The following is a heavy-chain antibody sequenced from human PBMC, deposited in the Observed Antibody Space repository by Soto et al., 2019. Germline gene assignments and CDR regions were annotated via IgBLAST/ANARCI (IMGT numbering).Heavy chain of an antibody. CDR3: ARSYCSGGSCYSQQRYYYYYGMDV. Sequence: ASVKVSCKASGYTFTSYYMRWVRQAPGQGLEWMGIINPSGGSTSYAQKFQGRVTMTRDTSTSTVYMELSSLRSEDTAVYYCARSYCSGGSCYSQQRYYYYYGMDVWGQGTTVTVSS. D-gene: IGHD2-15*01. CDR1: GYTFTSYY. CDR2: INPSGGST. V-gene: IGHV1-46*01. J-gene: IGHJ6*02.